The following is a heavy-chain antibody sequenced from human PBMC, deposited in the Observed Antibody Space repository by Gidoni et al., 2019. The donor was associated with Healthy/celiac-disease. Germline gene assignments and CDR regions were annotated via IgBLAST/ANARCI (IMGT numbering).Heavy chain of an antibody. V-gene: IGHV4-34*01. CDR1: GGSFSGYY. CDR2: INHSGST. Sequence: QVQLQQGGAGLLKPTETLSLTSAVYGGSFSGYYWSWIRQPPGKGLEWIGEINHSGSTNCNPSLQSRVTISVDTSKNQFSLKLSSVTAAVTAVYYCARGFVATMVRRLGTRFDPWGQGTLVTVSS. J-gene: IGHJ5*02. CDR3: ARGFVATMVRRLGTRFDP. D-gene: IGHD3-10*01.